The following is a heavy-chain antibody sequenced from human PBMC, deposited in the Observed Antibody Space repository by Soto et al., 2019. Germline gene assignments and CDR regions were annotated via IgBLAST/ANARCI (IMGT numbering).Heavy chain of an antibody. CDR3: ARGRNYYGSGSYYNY. Sequence: SETLSLTCAVYGGSFSGYYWSWIRQPPGKGLEWIGEINHSGSTNYNPSLKIRVTISVDTSKNQFSLKRSSVTAADTAVYYCARGRNYYGSGSYYNYWGQGTLVTVSS. V-gene: IGHV4-34*01. D-gene: IGHD3-10*01. J-gene: IGHJ4*02. CDR1: GGSFSGYY. CDR2: INHSGST.